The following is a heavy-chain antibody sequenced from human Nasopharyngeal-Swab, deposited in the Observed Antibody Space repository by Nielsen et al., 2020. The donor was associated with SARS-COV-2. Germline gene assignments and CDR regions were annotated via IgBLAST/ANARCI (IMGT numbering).Heavy chain of an antibody. CDR1: GGSISSGGCY. V-gene: IGHV4-31*03. Sequence: SETLSLTCTVSGGSISSGGCYWSWIRQLPGKGLDWIGYIYYSGNTYHNPSLKSRVTISVDTSNNQFSLKLSSVTAADTAVYYCARAGDFWSGWSANYYMDVWGKGTTVTVSS. D-gene: IGHD3-3*01. J-gene: IGHJ6*03. CDR2: IYYSGNT. CDR3: ARAGDFWSGWSANYYMDV.